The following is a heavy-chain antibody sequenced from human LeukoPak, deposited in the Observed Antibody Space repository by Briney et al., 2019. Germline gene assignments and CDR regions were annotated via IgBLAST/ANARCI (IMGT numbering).Heavy chain of an antibody. CDR3: AREGAACSGGSCYSRIIDY. Sequence: PSETLSLTCTVSGGSISSSSYYWGWIRQPPGKGLEWIGSIYYSGSTYYNPSLKSRVTISVDTSKNQFSLKLSSVTAADTAVYYCAREGAACSGGSCYSRIIDYWGQGTLVTVSS. CDR1: GGSISSSSYY. J-gene: IGHJ4*02. CDR2: IYYSGST. D-gene: IGHD2-15*01. V-gene: IGHV4-39*07.